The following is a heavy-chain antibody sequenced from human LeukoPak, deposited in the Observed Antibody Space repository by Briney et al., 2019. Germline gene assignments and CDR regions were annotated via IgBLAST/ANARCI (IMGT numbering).Heavy chain of an antibody. D-gene: IGHD3-22*01. CDR3: AIMHPYYDGSGYWVQ. Sequence: PGGSLRLSCAASGFTFSSYAMSWVRPAPGKGLEWVSGISTSGGSTSYADSVKGRFTTSRDNPSNTLYMQMNSLRAEDTAVYYCAIMHPYYDGSGYWVQWGQGTLVTVSS. CDR1: GFTFSSYA. J-gene: IGHJ4*02. V-gene: IGHV3-23*01. CDR2: ISTSGGST.